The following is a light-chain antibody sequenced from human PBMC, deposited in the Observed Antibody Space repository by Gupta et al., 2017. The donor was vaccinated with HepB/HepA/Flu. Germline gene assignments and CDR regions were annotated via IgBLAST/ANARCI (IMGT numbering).Light chain of an antibody. J-gene: IGLJ2*01. CDR3: QVWHTSDHRVI. V-gene: IGLV3-21*04. CDR2: YDA. Sequence: YVLTQPPSVSVDPGKTARITCDGNNIGSKSVHWYQQKPGQAPVLVIFYDADRPPGIPERFSGSNSGNTATLTISRVEAGDEADYYCQVWHTSDHRVIFGGGTRLTVL. CDR1: NIGSKS.